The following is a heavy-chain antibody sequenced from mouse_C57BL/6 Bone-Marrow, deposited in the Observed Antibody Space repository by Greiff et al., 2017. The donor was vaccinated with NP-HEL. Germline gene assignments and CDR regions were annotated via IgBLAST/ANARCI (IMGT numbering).Heavy chain of an antibody. CDR3: AGEAYGYDRWYFDV. D-gene: IGHD2-2*01. J-gene: IGHJ1*03. CDR1: GYTFTSYW. CDR2: IDPSDSYT. V-gene: IGHV1-59*01. Sequence: VQLKQPGAELVRPGTSVKLSCKASGYTFTSYWMHWVKQRPGQGLEWIGVIDPSDSYTNYNQKFKGKATLTVDTSSSTAYMQLSSLTSEDSAVYYCAGEAYGYDRWYFDVWGTGTTVTVSS.